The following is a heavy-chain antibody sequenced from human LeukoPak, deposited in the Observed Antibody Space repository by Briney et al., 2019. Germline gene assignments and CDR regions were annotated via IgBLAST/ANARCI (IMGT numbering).Heavy chain of an antibody. CDR2: IYSGGST. J-gene: IGHJ4*02. CDR1: GFTVSSNY. D-gene: IGHD3-10*01. CDR3: ARGSQDSGSYYLGY. Sequence: GGSLRLSCAASGFTVSSNYMSWVRQAPGKGLEGVSVIYSGGSTYYADSVKGRFTISRDSPKNTLYLQMNNLRAEDTAVYYCARGSQDSGSYYLGYWGQGTLVTVSS. V-gene: IGHV3-53*01.